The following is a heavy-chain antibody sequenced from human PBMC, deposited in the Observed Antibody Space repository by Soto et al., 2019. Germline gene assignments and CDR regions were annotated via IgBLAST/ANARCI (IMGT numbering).Heavy chain of an antibody. CDR2: IYYSGST. CDR3: ARHLDGSGSYYNRYYYYGMDV. CDR1: GGSISSYY. D-gene: IGHD3-10*01. V-gene: IGHV4-59*08. J-gene: IGHJ6*02. Sequence: PSETLSLTCTVSGGSISSYYWSWIRLPPGKGLEYIGYIYYSGSTNYNPSLKSRVTISVDTSKNQFSLKLSSVTAADTAVYYCARHLDGSGSYYNRYYYYGMDVWAQGTTVTVSS.